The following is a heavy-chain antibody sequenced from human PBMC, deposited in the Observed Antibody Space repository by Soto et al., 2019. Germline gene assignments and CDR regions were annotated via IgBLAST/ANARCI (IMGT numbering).Heavy chain of an antibody. J-gene: IGHJ4*02. D-gene: IGHD3-16*02. CDR1: GGSISSSDYY. CDR2: IFYTGST. Sequence: SETLSLICTVSGGSISSSDYYWGWIRQPPGMGLEWIGSIFYTGSTYYNPSLKSRVTISVGTSENQFSLSLGSVTATDTAVYYCARHVGPAGDYIWGSYRYRHYFDYWGQGTLVTVSS. V-gene: IGHV4-39*01. CDR3: ARHVGPAGDYIWGSYRYRHYFDY.